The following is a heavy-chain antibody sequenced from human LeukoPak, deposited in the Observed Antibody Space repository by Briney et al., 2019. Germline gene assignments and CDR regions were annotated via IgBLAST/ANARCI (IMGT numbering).Heavy chain of an antibody. CDR1: GFTFSSYA. J-gene: IGHJ3*02. D-gene: IGHD6-13*01. CDR3: AKDSPSPRWSHAFDI. V-gene: IGHV3-30-3*01. CDR2: ISYDGSNK. Sequence: GRSLRLSCAASGFTFSSYAMHWVRQAPGKGLEWVAVISYDGSNKYYADSVKGRFTISRDNSKNTLYLQMNSLRAEDTAVYYCAKDSPSPRWSHAFDIWGQGTMVTVSS.